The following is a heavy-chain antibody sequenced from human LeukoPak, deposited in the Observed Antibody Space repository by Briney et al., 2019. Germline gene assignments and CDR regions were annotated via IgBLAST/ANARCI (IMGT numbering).Heavy chain of an antibody. CDR3: AREDQGNAFDI. CDR1: GGSINTGAYY. J-gene: IGHJ3*02. Sequence: SQTLSLTCAVSGGSINTGAYYWSWIRQHPEKGLEWIEYIYYSGDTLYNPSLKRRVIVSLDMSKNQFSLRLNSVTAADTAVYYCAREDQGNAFDIWGQGTMVTVSS. CDR2: IYYSGDT. V-gene: IGHV4-31*11. D-gene: IGHD2-2*01.